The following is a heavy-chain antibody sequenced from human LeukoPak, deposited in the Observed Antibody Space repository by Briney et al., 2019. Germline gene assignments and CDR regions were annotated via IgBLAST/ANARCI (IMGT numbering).Heavy chain of an antibody. J-gene: IGHJ4*02. CDR1: GFTFSSYG. CDR2: ISGSGGST. V-gene: IGHV3-23*01. Sequence: GGTLRLSCAASGFTFSSYGMSWVRQAPGKGLEWVSAISGSGGSTYYADSVKGRFTISRDNSKNTLYLQMNSLRAEDTAVYYCARGDDYGNPLDYWGQGTLVTVSS. CDR3: ARGDDYGNPLDY. D-gene: IGHD4-11*01.